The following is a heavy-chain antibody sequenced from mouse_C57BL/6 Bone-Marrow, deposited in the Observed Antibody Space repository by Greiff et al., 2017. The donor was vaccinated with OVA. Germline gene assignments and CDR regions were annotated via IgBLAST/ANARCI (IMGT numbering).Heavy chain of an antibody. J-gene: IGHJ4*01. Sequence: EVKLVESGGGLVQSGRSLRLSCATSGFTFSDFYMEWVRQAPGKGLEWIAASRNKANDYTTEYSASVKGRFIVSRDTSQSILYLQMNALRAEDTAIYYCARTYYSNYVDCAMDYWGQGTSVTVSS. CDR1: GFTFSDFY. D-gene: IGHD2-5*01. CDR2: SRNKANDYTT. CDR3: ARTYYSNYVDCAMDY. V-gene: IGHV7-1*01.